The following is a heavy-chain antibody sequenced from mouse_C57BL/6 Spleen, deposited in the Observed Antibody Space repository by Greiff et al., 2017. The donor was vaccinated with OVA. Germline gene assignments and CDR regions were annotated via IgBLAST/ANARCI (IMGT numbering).Heavy chain of an antibody. J-gene: IGHJ2*01. D-gene: IGHD2-2*01. CDR2: IDPSDSYT. V-gene: IGHV1-69*01. Sequence: VQLQQPGAELVMPGASVKLSCKASGYTFTSYWMHWVKQRPGQGLEWIGEIDPSDSYTNYNQKFKGKSTLTVDKSSSTAYMQLSSLTSEDSAVYYCARGYDQGYFDYWGQGTTLTVSS. CDR3: ARGYDQGYFDY. CDR1: GYTFTSYW.